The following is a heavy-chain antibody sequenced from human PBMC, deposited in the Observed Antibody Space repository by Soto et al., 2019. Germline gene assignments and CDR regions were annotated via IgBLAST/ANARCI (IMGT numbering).Heavy chain of an antibody. V-gene: IGHV3-7*05. J-gene: IGHJ3*02. CDR1: GFTFSNYW. D-gene: IGHD3-10*01. CDR2: IKRDGSER. Sequence: EVRLVESGGGLVQPGGSLRLSCAASGFTFSNYWMTWVRQAPGKGLEWVANIKRDGSERSYLDSVRGRFTVSRDNAKNSLYLQMDSLRAEDTALYYCARDVSPGSRSLYLDAFDIWGQGTMVTVSS. CDR3: ARDVSPGSRSLYLDAFDI.